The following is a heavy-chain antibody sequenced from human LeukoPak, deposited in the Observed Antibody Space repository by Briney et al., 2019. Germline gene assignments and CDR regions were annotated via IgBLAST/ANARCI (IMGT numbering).Heavy chain of an antibody. CDR3: ARDGGYSGSSYFDY. D-gene: IGHD1-26*01. CDR2: IIPIFGTA. V-gene: IGHV1-69*13. Sequence: ASVKVSCKASGGTFSSYAISWVRQAPGQGLDWMGGIIPIFGTANYAQKFQGRVTITADESTSTAYMELSSLRSEDTAVYYCARDGGYSGSSYFDYWGQGTLVTVSS. J-gene: IGHJ4*02. CDR1: GGTFSSYA.